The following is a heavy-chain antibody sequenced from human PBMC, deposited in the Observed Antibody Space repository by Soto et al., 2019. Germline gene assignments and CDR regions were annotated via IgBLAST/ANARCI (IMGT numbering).Heavy chain of an antibody. V-gene: IGHV1-18*01. CDR2: INPLKGDT. Sequence: QAQLVQSGGEMRKPGASVKVSCKASGYTFSTYGITWVRQAPGQGLEWMRWINPLKGDTNSAARFQDRLTMTTDTSTRTAYMELRRLTSDDTAVYYCARVKVPAAILGAFDLWGQGPGVTVSS. CDR3: ARVKVPAAILGAFDL. D-gene: IGHD2-2*02. CDR1: GYTFSTYG. J-gene: IGHJ3*01.